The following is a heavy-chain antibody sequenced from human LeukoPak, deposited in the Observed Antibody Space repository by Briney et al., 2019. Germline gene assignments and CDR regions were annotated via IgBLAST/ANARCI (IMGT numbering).Heavy chain of an antibody. CDR3: TKGDGGWYPIDD. J-gene: IGHJ4*02. Sequence: HTGGSLRLSCAASGFTFSNYGMSWVRQAPGKGLEGVSTINENAANTHYADSVKGRFTVSRDNSKNTLLLQMNSLRADDTALYYCTKGDGGWYPIDDWGQGTLVIVSS. CDR1: GFTFSNYG. V-gene: IGHV3-23*01. CDR2: INENAANT. D-gene: IGHD6-19*01.